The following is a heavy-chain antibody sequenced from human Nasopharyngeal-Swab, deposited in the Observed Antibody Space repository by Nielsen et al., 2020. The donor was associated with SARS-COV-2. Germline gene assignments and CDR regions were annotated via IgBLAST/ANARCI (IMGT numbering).Heavy chain of an antibody. CDR1: GFTFSSYS. V-gene: IGHV3-21*01. D-gene: IGHD5-12*01. J-gene: IGHJ3*02. Sequence: GESLKISCAASGFTFSSYSMNWVRQAPGKGLGWVSSISSSSSYIYYADSVKGRFTISRDNAKNSLYLQMNSLRAEDTAVYYCARLRVDIVATTRGAFDIWGQGTMVTVSS. CDR2: ISSSSSYI. CDR3: ARLRVDIVATTRGAFDI.